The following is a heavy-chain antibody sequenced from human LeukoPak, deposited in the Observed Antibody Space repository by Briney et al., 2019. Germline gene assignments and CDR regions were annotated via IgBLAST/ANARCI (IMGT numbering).Heavy chain of an antibody. CDR3: AAACTGGSCYSAY. V-gene: IGHV3-49*04. CDR1: GFNFADSF. Sequence: GGSLRLSCAASGFNFADSFLTWVRQAPGKGLEWVGFIRRKANGGTTECAASVKGRVIISRDDFKSIAYLQMDSLKTEDTAVYYCAAACTGGSCYSAYWGQGTLVTVSS. CDR2: IRRKANGGTT. D-gene: IGHD2-15*01. J-gene: IGHJ4*02.